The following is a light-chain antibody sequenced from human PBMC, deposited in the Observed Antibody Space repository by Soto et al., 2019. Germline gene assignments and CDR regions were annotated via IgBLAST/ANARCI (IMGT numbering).Light chain of an antibody. J-gene: IGKJ5*01. CDR3: HQRSNWPQT. Sequence: EVVLTQSPATLSLSPGERATLSCRASQSVSSFLAWYQQKPGQAPRLLIYDASNSATGIPARFSGSGSGTDFTLTISSLEPEDFAVYYCHQRSNWPQTFGQGTRLEIK. CDR2: DAS. V-gene: IGKV3-11*01. CDR1: QSVSSF.